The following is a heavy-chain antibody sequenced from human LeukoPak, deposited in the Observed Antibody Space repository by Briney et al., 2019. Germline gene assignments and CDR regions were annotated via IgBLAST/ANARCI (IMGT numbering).Heavy chain of an antibody. Sequence: GSSVKVSCKASGGTFSSYAISWVRQAPGQGLEWMGGIIPIFGTANYAQKFQGRVTITADESTSTAYMELSSLRSEDTAVYYCARGSYYDSSGCPPFDYWGQGTLVTVSS. D-gene: IGHD3-22*01. CDR2: IIPIFGTA. CDR1: GGTFSSYA. CDR3: ARGSYYDSSGCPPFDY. V-gene: IGHV1-69*01. J-gene: IGHJ4*02.